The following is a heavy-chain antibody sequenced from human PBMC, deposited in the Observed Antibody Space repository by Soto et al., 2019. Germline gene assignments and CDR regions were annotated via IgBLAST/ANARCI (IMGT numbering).Heavy chain of an antibody. D-gene: IGHD3-10*02. CDR2: IYWNDDK. V-gene: IGHV2-5*01. CDR1: GFSLSASGAR. J-gene: IGHJ5*02. CDR3: VHRIDVPGLAIDL. Sequence: SGPTLVNPTQTLRLTCTFSGFSLSASGARVVWIRQPPGKVLEWLAHIYWNDDKRYIPSLRSRLTISKDTSKNQVSLTFTNIDPAVSCTYYCVHRIDVPGLAIDLWGQGTLVTVSS.